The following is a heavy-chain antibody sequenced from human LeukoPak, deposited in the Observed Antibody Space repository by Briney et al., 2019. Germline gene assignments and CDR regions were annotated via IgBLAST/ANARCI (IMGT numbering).Heavy chain of an antibody. J-gene: IGHJ5*02. V-gene: IGHV3-48*03. CDR1: GFTFTNFE. CDR3: AKGGGYCSSTSCYHWFDP. CDR2: ISYSGSTT. D-gene: IGHD2-2*01. Sequence: PGGSLRLSCAASGFTFTNFEMNWVRQAPGKGLEWVSYISYSGSTTSYADSVKGRFTISRDNAKNSLYLQMNSLRAEDTAVYYCAKGGGYCSSTSCYHWFDPWGQGTLVTVSS.